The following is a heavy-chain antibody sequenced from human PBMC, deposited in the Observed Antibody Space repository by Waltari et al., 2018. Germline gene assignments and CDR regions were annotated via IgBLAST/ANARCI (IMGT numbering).Heavy chain of an antibody. CDR1: GFTFSSYW. CDR3: ASGNSHAFDL. J-gene: IGHJ3*01. D-gene: IGHD1-7*01. Sequence: EVQLVESGGGLVQPGGSLRVSCAASGFTFSSYWMHWVRKALGKGMVWVSRINSDGSGKIYADSAKGRFTISRDNAKNTLFLQMNSLRVEDTAVYYCASGNSHAFDLWGQGTMVTVSS. V-gene: IGHV3-74*01. CDR2: INSDGSGK.